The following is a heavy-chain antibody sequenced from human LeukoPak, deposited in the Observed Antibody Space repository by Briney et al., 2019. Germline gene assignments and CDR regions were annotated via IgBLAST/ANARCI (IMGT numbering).Heavy chain of an antibody. V-gene: IGHV3-48*04. Sequence: GGSLRLSCAASGFTFGIYGMNWVRQSPGKGPEWVSYISHDSDTKYYVDSVKGRFSMSRDNAKRSLYLQMDSLRVEDPAVYYCARATRQGYDYWDQGTLVTVSS. CDR2: ISHDSDTK. J-gene: IGHJ4*02. CDR1: GFTFGIYG. D-gene: IGHD3-22*01. CDR3: ARATRQGYDY.